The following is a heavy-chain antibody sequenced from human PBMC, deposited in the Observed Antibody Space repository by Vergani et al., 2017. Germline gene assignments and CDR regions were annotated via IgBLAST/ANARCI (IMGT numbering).Heavy chain of an antibody. Sequence: QMQLVQSGPEVKKPGTSVQSSCKASAFTFTALHWSRQSRGQRLEWIGWIVIDNGNTNFAQKFRDRVTIIWDMSTSTAYMDLSRLGLEDTAVYYCAAATGDSSWYPLPDSWGQGALVTVSS. V-gene: IGHV1-58*01. CDR1: AFTFTA. CDR2: IVIDNGNT. CDR3: AAATGDSSWYPLPDS. J-gene: IGHJ4*02. D-gene: IGHD6-13*01.